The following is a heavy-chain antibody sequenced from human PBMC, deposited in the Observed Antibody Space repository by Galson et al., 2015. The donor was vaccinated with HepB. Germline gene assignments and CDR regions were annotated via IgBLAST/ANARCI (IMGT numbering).Heavy chain of an antibody. D-gene: IGHD6-19*01. V-gene: IGHV3-20*04. CDR1: GFTFDDYG. CDR3: ARGYSSGWSYYFDY. CDR2: INWNGGST. Sequence: SLRLSCAASGFTFDDYGMSWVRQAPGKGLEWVSGINWNGGSTGYADSVKGRFTISRDNAKNSLYLQMNSLRAEDTALYYCARGYSSGWSYYFDYWGQGTLVTVSS. J-gene: IGHJ4*02.